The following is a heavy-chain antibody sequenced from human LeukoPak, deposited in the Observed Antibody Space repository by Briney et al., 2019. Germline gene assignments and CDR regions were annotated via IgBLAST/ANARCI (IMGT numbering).Heavy chain of an antibody. D-gene: IGHD3-3*01. J-gene: IGHJ4*02. Sequence: GGSLRLSCAASGFTFSSYAMHWVRQAPGKGLEWVAVISYDGSNKYYADSVKGRFTISRDNSKNTLYLQMNSLRAEDTAVYYCAKVLSITIFGVVPFDYWGQGTLVTVSS. CDR2: ISYDGSNK. CDR1: GFTFSSYA. V-gene: IGHV3-30-3*01. CDR3: AKVLSITIFGVVPFDY.